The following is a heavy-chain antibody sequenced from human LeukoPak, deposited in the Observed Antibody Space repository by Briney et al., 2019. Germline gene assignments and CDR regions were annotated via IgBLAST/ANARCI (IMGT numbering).Heavy chain of an antibody. CDR1: GFTFSSYS. CDR2: ISSSSSTI. V-gene: IGHV3-48*01. D-gene: IGHD6-6*01. J-gene: IGHJ4*02. CDR3: ASTESIAARRGTFDY. Sequence: GGSLRLSCAASGFTFSSYSMNWVRQAPGKGLEWVSYISSSSSTIYYADSVKGRFTISRDNAKNSLYLQMNSLRAEDTAVYYCASTESIAARRGTFDYWGQGTLVTVSS.